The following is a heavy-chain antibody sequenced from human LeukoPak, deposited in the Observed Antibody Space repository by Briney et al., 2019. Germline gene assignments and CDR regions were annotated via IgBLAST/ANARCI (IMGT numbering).Heavy chain of an antibody. CDR3: ARVFGDYNWFDP. CDR2: ISAYNGNT. V-gene: IGHV1-18*01. Sequence: ASVTVSCTASGYTFTSYGISWVRQAPGQGLEWMGWISAYNGNTNYAQKLQGRVTMTTDTSTSTACMELRSLRSDDTAVYYCARVFGDYNWFDPWGQGTLVTVSS. CDR1: GYTFTSYG. J-gene: IGHJ5*02. D-gene: IGHD3-16*01.